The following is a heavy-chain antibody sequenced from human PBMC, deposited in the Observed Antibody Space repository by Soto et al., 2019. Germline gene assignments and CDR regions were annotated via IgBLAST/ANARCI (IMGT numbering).Heavy chain of an antibody. V-gene: IGHV3-30-3*01. D-gene: IGHD3-22*01. CDR3: ARKKCLDYYDRSGYHWYFDL. CDR1: GFTFSSYA. CDR2: ISYDGSNK. J-gene: IGHJ2*01. Sequence: QVQLVESGGGVVKPGRSLRLSCAASGFTFSSYAMHWGRQAPGKGLEWVAVISYDGSNKYYADSVKGRFTISRDNSKNTLYLQMNSLRAEDTAVYYCARKKCLDYYDRSGYHWYFDLWGRGTLVTVSS.